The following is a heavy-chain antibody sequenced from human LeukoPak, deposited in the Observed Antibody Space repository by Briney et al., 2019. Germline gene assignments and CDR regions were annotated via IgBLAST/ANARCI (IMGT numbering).Heavy chain of an antibody. CDR1: GFSVSSTH. V-gene: IGHV3-53*01. J-gene: IGHJ4*02. CDR3: AKDEATSGGGLAS. CDR2: MYTGGTT. D-gene: IGHD3-16*01. Sequence: GGSLRLSCAASGFSVSSTHMSWVRQAPGKGLECVSAMYTGGTTYYADSVQGRFTIYRDNSKNTLYLQMNSLRAEDTAVYYCAKDEATSGGGLASWGQGTLVSVSS.